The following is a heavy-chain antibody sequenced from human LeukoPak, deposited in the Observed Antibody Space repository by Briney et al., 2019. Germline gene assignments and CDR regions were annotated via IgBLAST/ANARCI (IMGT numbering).Heavy chain of an antibody. CDR1: RFTFSNYG. Sequence: KPGGSLRLSCAASRFTFSNYGMHWVRQAPGKGLEWVSSISSSSSYIYYADSVKGRFIISRDSSKNTLYLQMNTLRAEDTAVYYCARSYNYPSYLDYWGQGTLVTVSS. J-gene: IGHJ4*02. CDR3: ARSYNYPSYLDY. V-gene: IGHV3-21*04. CDR2: ISSSSSYI. D-gene: IGHD5-24*01.